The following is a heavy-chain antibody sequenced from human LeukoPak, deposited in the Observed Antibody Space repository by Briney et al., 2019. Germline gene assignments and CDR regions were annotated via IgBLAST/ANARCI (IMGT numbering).Heavy chain of an antibody. CDR1: GFTFSRFP. CDR2: ISPDGGDK. Sequence: PGGSLRLSCAASGFTFSRFPMHWVRQAPGKGLEWVALISPDGGDKKYAGSVKGRFTVSRDSSKNTLYLQLNSLRLEDTAVYYCARDYPADHWGQGTLVTVSS. J-gene: IGHJ4*02. CDR3: ARDYPADH. V-gene: IGHV3-30-3*01.